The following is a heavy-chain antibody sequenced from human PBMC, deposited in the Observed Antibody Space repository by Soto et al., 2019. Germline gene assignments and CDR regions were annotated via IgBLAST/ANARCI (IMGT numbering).Heavy chain of an antibody. Sequence: LSXSCTYSVGSISSYYWSWIRQPPGKGLEWIGYIYYSGSTNYNPSLKSRVTISVDTSKNQFSLKLSSVTAADTAVYYCARVGGYYDNNWFDPWGQGTLVTVS. CDR2: IYYSGST. CDR1: VGSISSYY. V-gene: IGHV4-59*01. CDR3: ARVGGYYDNNWFDP. J-gene: IGHJ5*02. D-gene: IGHD3-22*01.